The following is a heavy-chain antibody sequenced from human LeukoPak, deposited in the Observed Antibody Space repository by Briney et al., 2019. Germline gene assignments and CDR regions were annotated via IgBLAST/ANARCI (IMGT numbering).Heavy chain of an antibody. CDR1: GFTFSSYA. Sequence: PGGSLRLSCAASGFTFSSYAMSWVRQAPGKGLEWVAKIKQDGSHQSYVDSVKGRFTISRDNAKNSLYLQMNSLRAEDTAVYYCVRAPREDSGYQYYFDYWGQGTLVTVSS. CDR3: VRAPREDSGYQYYFDY. V-gene: IGHV3-7*04. D-gene: IGHD3-22*01. J-gene: IGHJ4*02. CDR2: IKQDGSHQ.